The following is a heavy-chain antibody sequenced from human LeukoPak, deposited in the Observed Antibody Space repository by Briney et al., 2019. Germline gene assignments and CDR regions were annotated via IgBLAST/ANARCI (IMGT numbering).Heavy chain of an antibody. Sequence: GGSLRLSCAASGFTFSSYSMNWVRQAPGKGRGWLSFISSSSSAVYYADSLKGRFTISRDNAKNSLYLQMDSLRAEDRAVYYCARVIGSYGDSAYWGQGTLVTVSS. J-gene: IGHJ4*02. CDR2: ISSSSSAV. CDR1: GFTFSSYS. D-gene: IGHD3-16*01. CDR3: ARVIGSYGDSAY. V-gene: IGHV3-48*04.